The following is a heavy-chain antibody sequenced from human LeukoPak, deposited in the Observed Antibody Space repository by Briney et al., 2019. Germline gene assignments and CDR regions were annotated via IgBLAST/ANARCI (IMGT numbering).Heavy chain of an antibody. J-gene: IGHJ4*02. V-gene: IGHV3-74*01. CDR1: GLIFSKYW. D-gene: IGHD6-19*01. CDR2: INTDGTVT. CDR3: ATKQWLAPPPDS. Sequence: GGSLRLSCAASGLIFSKYWMFWVRQAPGKGLESVSRINTDGTVTTYADSVKGRFTVSRDNADNTMFLQMNSVRDEDTAVYYCATKQWLAPPPDSWGQGTPVTVSS.